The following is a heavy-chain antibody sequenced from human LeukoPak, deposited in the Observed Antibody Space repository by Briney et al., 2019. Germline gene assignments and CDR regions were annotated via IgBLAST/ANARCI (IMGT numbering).Heavy chain of an antibody. Sequence: SETLSLTCTVSGGSFSSYYWGWIRLPPGKGLEWIGEIHHRGTTYYNPSLRSRVTISVDTSKNQFSLRLTSVTAADTAVYYCARVTYNGYQHFDYWGQGNLVTVS. V-gene: IGHV4-34*01. CDR3: ARVTYNGYQHFDY. CDR1: GGSFSSYY. D-gene: IGHD3-10*01. J-gene: IGHJ4*02. CDR2: IHHRGTT.